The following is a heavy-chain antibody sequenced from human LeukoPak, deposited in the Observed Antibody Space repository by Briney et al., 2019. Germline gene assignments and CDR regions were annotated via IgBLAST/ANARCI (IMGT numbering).Heavy chain of an antibody. D-gene: IGHD3-22*01. Sequence: SETLSPTCTVSGGSISSSSYYWGWIRQPPGKGLEWIGSIYYSVSTYYNPSLKSRVTISVDTSKNQFSLKLSSVTAADTAVYYCARVSGITMIVVVQSDGFDIWGQGTMVSVSS. CDR3: ARVSGITMIVVVQSDGFDI. CDR2: IYYSVST. V-gene: IGHV4-39*07. CDR1: GGSISSSSYY. J-gene: IGHJ3*02.